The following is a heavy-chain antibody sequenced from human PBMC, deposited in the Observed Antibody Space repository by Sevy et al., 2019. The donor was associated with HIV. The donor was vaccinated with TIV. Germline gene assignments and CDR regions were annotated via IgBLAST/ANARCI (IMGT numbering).Heavy chain of an antibody. CDR3: TRRNNYYDSSGRPYWYFDL. V-gene: IGHV3-73*01. J-gene: IGHJ2*01. CDR1: GFTFSGSA. D-gene: IGHD3-22*01. Sequence: GGSLRLSCAASGFTFSGSAMHWVRQASGKGLEWVGHIRSKANIYATAYAASVKGRFTISRDDSKNTAYLQMNSLKTEDTAVYYCTRRNNYYDSSGRPYWYFDLWGRGTLVTVSS. CDR2: IRSKANIYAT.